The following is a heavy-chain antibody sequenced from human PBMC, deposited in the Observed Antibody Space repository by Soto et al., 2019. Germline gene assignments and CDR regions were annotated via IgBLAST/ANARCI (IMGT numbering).Heavy chain of an antibody. J-gene: IGHJ3*02. CDR3: ASTDVVSTIDDGRDAFDI. CDR1: GYRFTNYW. Sequence: PGESLKISCKGSGYRFTNYWIGWVRQVPGKGLEWMGVIYPGDSDTRYSPSFQGHVTISADKSISTAYLQWSSLKASDTAIYYCASTDVVSTIDDGRDAFDIWGQGTMVTVSS. CDR2: IYPGDSDT. D-gene: IGHD5-12*01. V-gene: IGHV5-51*01.